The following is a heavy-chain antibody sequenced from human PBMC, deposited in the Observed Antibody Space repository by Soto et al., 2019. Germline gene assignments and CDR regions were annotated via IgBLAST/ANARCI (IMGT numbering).Heavy chain of an antibody. D-gene: IGHD6-19*01. CDR2: ISQRGNT. Sequence: PKTLSLTSPFQVGSFGVYYRSLMRRPPGKGLEWIGGISQRGNTNYSPSLKSRVSISIDTSKKQFSLNLASVSPADTAVYYCARAPKVSGSSQSPPDSWGPGTLVTVSP. CDR1: VGSFGVYY. J-gene: IGHJ4*02. V-gene: IGHV4-34*01. CDR3: ARAPKVSGSSQSPPDS.